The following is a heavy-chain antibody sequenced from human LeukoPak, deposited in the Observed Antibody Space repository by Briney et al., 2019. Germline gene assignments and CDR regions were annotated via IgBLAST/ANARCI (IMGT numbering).Heavy chain of an antibody. J-gene: IGHJ5*02. D-gene: IGHD3-3*02. CDR3: TKKAFASENHHWFDP. CDR2: ISYDGTNK. V-gene: IGHV3-30*18. CDR1: GFTFSNYD. Sequence: GRSLRLSYAASGFTFSNYDIHWVRQTPGKGLEWVAVISYDGTNKYYADSVKGRFTISRDSSKNTLYLQMNSLRAEDTAVYYCTKKAFASENHHWFDPWGQGTLVTVSS.